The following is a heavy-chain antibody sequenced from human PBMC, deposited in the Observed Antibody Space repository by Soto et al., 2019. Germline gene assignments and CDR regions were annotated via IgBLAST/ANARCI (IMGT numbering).Heavy chain of an antibody. Sequence: EGQLLESGGGLVQPGGSLRLSCTASGFTFSRYAMSWVRQAPGKGLQWVSTITGSGDTTYYGDSVKGRFTISRDNSKNTLYLQMTSLRADDTAVYYCAKDRRAGGNYGFYSDFWGQGALVIVSS. CDR2: ITGSGDTT. J-gene: IGHJ4*02. CDR1: GFTFSRYA. D-gene: IGHD1-7*01. V-gene: IGHV3-23*01. CDR3: AKDRRAGGNYGFYSDF.